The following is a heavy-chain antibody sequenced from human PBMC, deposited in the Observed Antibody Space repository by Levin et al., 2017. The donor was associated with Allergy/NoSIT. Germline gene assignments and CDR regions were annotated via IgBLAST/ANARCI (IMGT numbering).Heavy chain of an antibody. D-gene: IGHD3-10*01. J-gene: IGHJ4*02. V-gene: IGHV3-23*01. CDR3: TKFRGSLLPNYSFDY. Sequence: GESLKISCAASGFTFSTYAMGWVRQAPGKGLEWVSTISGYSSNTYNADSVKGRVTISRDNSKNTLYLQMNSLRAEDTAVYYCTKFRGSLLPNYSFDYWGQGTLVTVSS. CDR1: GFTFSTYA. CDR2: ISGYSSNT.